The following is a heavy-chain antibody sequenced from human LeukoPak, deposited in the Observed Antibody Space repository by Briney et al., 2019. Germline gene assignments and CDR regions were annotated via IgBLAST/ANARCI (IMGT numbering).Heavy chain of an antibody. CDR2: ISYDGSNK. V-gene: IGHV3-30*04. J-gene: IGHJ4*02. Sequence: QPGRSLILSCAASGFTFSSYAMHWVRQAPGKGLEWVAVISYDGSNKYYADSVKGRFTISRDNSKNTLYLQMNSLRAEDTAVYYCARGASYDFWSGYYKLDYWGQGTLVTVSS. CDR1: GFTFSSYA. D-gene: IGHD3-3*01. CDR3: ARGASYDFWSGYYKLDY.